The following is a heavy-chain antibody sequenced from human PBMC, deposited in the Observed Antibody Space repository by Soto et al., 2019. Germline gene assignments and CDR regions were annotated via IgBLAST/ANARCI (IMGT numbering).Heavy chain of an antibody. J-gene: IGHJ6*02. D-gene: IGHD3-16*01. CDR1: GGIFTNNA. CDR2: VIPLFYTA. V-gene: IGHV1-69*01. CDR3: ATDGHNDGYNFYHGMDV. Sequence: QVQVVQSGAEVKKPGSSVKVSCKVSGGIFTNNAISWVRQAPGQGLEGLGGVIPLFYTAYYAHIFRGRLRISADGATTTAYMELSGLTSAETAVYFCATDGHNDGYNFYHGMDVWGQGTTVTVS.